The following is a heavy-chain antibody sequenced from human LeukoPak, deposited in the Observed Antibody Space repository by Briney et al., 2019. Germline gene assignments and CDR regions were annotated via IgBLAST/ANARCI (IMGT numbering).Heavy chain of an antibody. CDR3: ATVGNWSDAFDI. V-gene: IGHV1-8*03. J-gene: IGHJ3*02. Sequence: ASVKVSCKASGYTFTSYDINWVRQATGQGLEWMGWMNPNSGNTGYAQKFQGRVTITRNTSISTAYMELSSLRSEDTAVYYCATVGNWSDAFDIWGQGTMVTVSS. CDR1: GYTFTSYD. CDR2: MNPNSGNT. D-gene: IGHD1-1*01.